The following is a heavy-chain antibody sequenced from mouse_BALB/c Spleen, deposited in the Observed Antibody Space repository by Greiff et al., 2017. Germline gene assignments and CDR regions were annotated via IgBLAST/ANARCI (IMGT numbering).Heavy chain of an antibody. Sequence: EVKLMESGGGLVQPGGSLKLSCAASGFTFSSYGMSWVRQTPDKRLELVATINSNGGSTYYPDSVKGRFTISRDNAKNTLYLQMSSLKSEDTAMYYCARDNGYWFAYWGQGTLVTVSA. CDR1: GFTFSSYG. CDR2: INSNGGST. V-gene: IGHV5-6-3*01. J-gene: IGHJ3*01. CDR3: ARDNGYWFAY. D-gene: IGHD1-2*01.